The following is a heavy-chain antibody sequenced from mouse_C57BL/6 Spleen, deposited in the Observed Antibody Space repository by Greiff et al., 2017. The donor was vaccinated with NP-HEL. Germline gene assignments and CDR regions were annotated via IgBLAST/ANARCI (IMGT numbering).Heavy chain of an antibody. CDR3: ARSLNYDGYAAKDY. J-gene: IGHJ4*01. D-gene: IGHD2-3*01. Sequence: VQLQQSGPELVKPGASVKISCKASGYSFTDYNMNWVKQSNGKSLEWIGVINPNYGTTSYNQKFKGKATMTVDQSSSTAYMQLNILTSEDSSVYYCARSLNYDGYAAKDYWGHGTSVTVAT. V-gene: IGHV1-39*01. CDR2: INPNYGTT. CDR1: GYSFTDYN.